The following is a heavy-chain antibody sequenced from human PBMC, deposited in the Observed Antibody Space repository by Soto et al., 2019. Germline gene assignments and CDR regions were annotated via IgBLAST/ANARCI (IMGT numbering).Heavy chain of an antibody. CDR2: IYYSGRT. Sequence: SETLSLTCTVSGGSISSDDYYWSWIRQPPGKGLEWIGYIYYSGRTAYNPSLKSRLIISIDTSKNQFSLNLNSVSGADTAVYYCARELSNSPDYFDYWGQGTLVTVSS. V-gene: IGHV4-30-4*01. CDR1: GGSISSDDYY. CDR3: ARELSNSPDYFDY. J-gene: IGHJ4*02. D-gene: IGHD6-6*01.